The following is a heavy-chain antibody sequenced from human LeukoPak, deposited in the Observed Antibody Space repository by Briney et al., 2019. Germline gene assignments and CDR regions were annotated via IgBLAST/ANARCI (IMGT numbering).Heavy chain of an antibody. CDR1: GFTFDDYG. D-gene: IGHD3-22*01. J-gene: IGHJ4*02. V-gene: IGHV3-23*01. Sequence: GGSLRLSCAASGFTFDDYGMSWVRQAPGKGLEWVSAISGGGGSTYYADSVKGRFTISRDNSKNTLYLQMNSLRAEDTAVYYCAKDRNYYDSSGYYYGDYWGQGTLVTVSS. CDR3: AKDRNYYDSSGYYYGDY. CDR2: ISGGGGST.